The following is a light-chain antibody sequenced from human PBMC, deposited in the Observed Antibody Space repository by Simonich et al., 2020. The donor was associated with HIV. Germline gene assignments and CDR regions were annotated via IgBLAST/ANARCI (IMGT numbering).Light chain of an antibody. V-gene: IGLV2-14*01. CDR2: DVS. Sequence: QSALTQTASVSGSPGQSITISGTGTTSDFGAYNIVSWSQQHPDKAPKLMIYDVSNLPSVVSNRFSGSKSGNTASLTISGLQAEDEADYYCSSYTSSSTFVFGGGTKLTVL. CDR3: SSYTSSSTFV. CDR1: TSDFGAYNI. J-gene: IGLJ2*01.